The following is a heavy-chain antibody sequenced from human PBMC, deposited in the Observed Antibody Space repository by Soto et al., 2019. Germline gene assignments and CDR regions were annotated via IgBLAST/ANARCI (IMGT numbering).Heavy chain of an antibody. CDR3: ANVGLARADPYDFVS. CDR1: GFTFSLFA. CDR2: LSARGGST. J-gene: IGHJ4*02. D-gene: IGHD3-16*01. V-gene: IGHV3-23*01. Sequence: EVQLLESGGTLLQPGGSLRLSCAASGFTFSLFAMGWVRQAPGKGLVWVSALSARGGSTFYTDSVRGRCTISRDNPKNSLYLQMNSLRDEDTAVYYCANVGLARADPYDFVSWGQGTLVTVSS.